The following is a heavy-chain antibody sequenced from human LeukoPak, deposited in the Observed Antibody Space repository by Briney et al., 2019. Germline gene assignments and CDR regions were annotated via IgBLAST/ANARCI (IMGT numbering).Heavy chain of an antibody. CDR2: VSAYNDNT. D-gene: IGHD1-7*01. Sequence: ASLKVSCKASGYTFSTYDITWVRQAPGQGLEWMGWVSAYNDNTNYAQKFQGRVTMTTDASTSTAYMELRSLRSDDTAVYYCARASALTGTSRTSDDAFDIWGQGTMVTVSS. V-gene: IGHV1-18*01. J-gene: IGHJ3*02. CDR1: GYTFSTYD. CDR3: ARASALTGTSRTSDDAFDI.